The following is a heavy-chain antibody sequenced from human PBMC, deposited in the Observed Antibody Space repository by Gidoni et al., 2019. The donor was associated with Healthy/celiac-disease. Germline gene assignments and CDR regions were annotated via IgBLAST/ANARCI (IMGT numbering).Heavy chain of an antibody. CDR3: ARGGAAAGKGNWFDP. D-gene: IGHD6-13*01. V-gene: IGHV1-3*01. CDR1: GYTFTSYA. CDR2: INAGNGNT. J-gene: IGHJ5*02. Sequence: QVQLVQSGAEVKKPGASVKVSCKASGYTFTSYAMHWVRQAPGQRLEWMGWINAGNGNTKYSQKFQGRVTITRDTSASTAYMELSSLRSEDTAVYYCARGGAAAGKGNWFDPWGQGTLVTVSS.